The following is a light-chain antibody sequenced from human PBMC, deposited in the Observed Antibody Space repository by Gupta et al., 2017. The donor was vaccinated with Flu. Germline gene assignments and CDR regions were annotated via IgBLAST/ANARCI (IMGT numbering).Light chain of an antibody. CDR1: SYVRAYNY. CDR3: SSYSSTSTPYV. J-gene: IGLJ1*01. Sequence: SYVRAYNYVCWYQQFPDKAPKLLIYQVIKRPSGVSSRFSVSKSGNTASLTISGLPTEDEADYYCSSYSSTSTPYVFGSGTKVTVL. V-gene: IGLV2-14*01. CDR2: QVI.